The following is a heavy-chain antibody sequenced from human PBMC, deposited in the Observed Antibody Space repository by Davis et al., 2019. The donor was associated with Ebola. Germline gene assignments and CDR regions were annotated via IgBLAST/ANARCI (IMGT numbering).Heavy chain of an antibody. Sequence: GESLKISCAASGFTFSSYAMSWVRQAPGKGLEWVSAISGSSGSTYYADSVKGRFTISRDNSKNTVYLQMNSLRAEDTAVYYCVKDTRGYDRPFDSWGQGTLVTVSS. V-gene: IGHV3-23*01. D-gene: IGHD3-22*01. J-gene: IGHJ4*02. CDR1: GFTFSSYA. CDR2: ISGSSGST. CDR3: VKDTRGYDRPFDS.